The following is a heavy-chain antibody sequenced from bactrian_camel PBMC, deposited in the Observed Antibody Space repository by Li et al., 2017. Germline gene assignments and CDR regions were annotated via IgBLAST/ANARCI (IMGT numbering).Heavy chain of an antibody. V-gene: IGHV3S53*01. CDR1: GDTASVAC. D-gene: IGHD6*01. CDR3: AAGSVADCKVPIGGF. Sequence: HVQLVESGGGSVQAGGSLRLSCAASGDTASVACIGWFRQAPGKEREGIATIHRDGSTTTTDSMKGRFAASRDNAENLFFLQVNSLKLEDTAMYYCAAGSVADCKVPIGGFWGQGTQVTVS. J-gene: IGHJ6*01. CDR2: IHRDGST.